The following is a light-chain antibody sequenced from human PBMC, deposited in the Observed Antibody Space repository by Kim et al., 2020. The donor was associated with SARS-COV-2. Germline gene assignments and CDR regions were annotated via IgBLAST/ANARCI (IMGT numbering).Light chain of an antibody. CDR2: LNSDGTH. V-gene: IGLV4-69*01. CDR1: SGHSSYA. J-gene: IGLJ2*01. CDR3: QTWGTGIVV. Sequence: QPVLTQSPSASASLGASVKLTCTLSSGHSSYAIAWHQQQPEKGPRNLMKLNSDGTHSKGDGIHDRFSGSSSGAERYLTISSLQSEDEADYYCQTWGTGIVVFGGGTQLTVL.